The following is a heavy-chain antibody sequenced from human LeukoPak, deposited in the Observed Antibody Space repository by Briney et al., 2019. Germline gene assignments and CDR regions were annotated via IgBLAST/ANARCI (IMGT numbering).Heavy chain of an antibody. J-gene: IGHJ6*03. V-gene: IGHV3-21*01. CDR1: GFTFSSYS. D-gene: IGHD1-14*01. Sequence: GGSLRLSFAASGFTFSSYSMNWVRQAPGKGLEWVSSISSSSNYIYYADSVKGRFTISRDNAKNSLYLQINSLRAEDTAVYYCARDRKDYYYYYMDVWGKGTTVTVSS. CDR3: ARDRKDYYYYYMDV. CDR2: ISSSSNYI.